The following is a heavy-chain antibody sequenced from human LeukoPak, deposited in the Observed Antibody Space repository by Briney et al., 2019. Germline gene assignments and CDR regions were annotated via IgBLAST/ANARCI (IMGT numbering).Heavy chain of an antibody. V-gene: IGHV4-34*01. Sequence: SETLSLTCAVYGGSFSGYYWSWVRQPPGKGLEWIGEINHSGSTNYNPSLKSRVTISVDTSKNQFSLKLSSVTAADTAVYYCARAQEQQLVISDAFDIWGQGTMVTVSS. CDR2: INHSGST. J-gene: IGHJ3*02. D-gene: IGHD6-13*01. CDR1: GGSFSGYY. CDR3: ARAQEQQLVISDAFDI.